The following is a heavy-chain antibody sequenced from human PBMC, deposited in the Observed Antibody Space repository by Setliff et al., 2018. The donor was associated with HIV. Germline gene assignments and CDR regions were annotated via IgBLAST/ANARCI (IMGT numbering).Heavy chain of an antibody. CDR2: IIPISGTA. V-gene: IGHV1-46*01. Sequence: GASVKVSCKASGHTFANSYLHWVRQAPGQGLEWMGRIIPISGTANNAQKFQGRVTMTTDTSTTTAFMELRSLKADDTGIYYCSRSGVPPYYYYGMDVWGQGTTVTVSS. D-gene: IGHD3-10*01. J-gene: IGHJ6*02. CDR1: GHTFANSY. CDR3: SRSGVPPYYYYGMDV.